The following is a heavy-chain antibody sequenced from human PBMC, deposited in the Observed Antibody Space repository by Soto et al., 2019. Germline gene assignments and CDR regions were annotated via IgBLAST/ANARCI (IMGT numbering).Heavy chain of an antibody. CDR1: GGSISSGGYS. CDR2: IYHSGST. V-gene: IGHV4-30-2*01. J-gene: IGHJ4*02. D-gene: IGHD3-9*01. Sequence: SETLSLTCAVSGGSISSGGYSWSWIRQPPGKGLEWIGYIYHSGSTYYNPSLKSRVTISVDRSKNQFSLKLSSVTAADTAVYYCARVGDILTGYYYYFDYWGQGTLVTVSS. CDR3: ARVGDILTGYYYYFDY.